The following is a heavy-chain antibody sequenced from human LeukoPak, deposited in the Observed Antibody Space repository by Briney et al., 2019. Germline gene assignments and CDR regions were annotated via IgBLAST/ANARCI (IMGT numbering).Heavy chain of an antibody. J-gene: IGHJ6*03. Sequence: PGGSLRLSCAASGFTFSSYAMSWVRQAPGKGLEWVSAISGCGGSTYYADSVRGGFTISRDNSKNTLYLHINSLRAEDTAVYYCAKRSYCSSTSCYYYYYYYYMDVWGKETTVTVSS. D-gene: IGHD2-2*01. CDR2: ISGCGGST. CDR1: GFTFSSYA. CDR3: AKRSYCSSTSCYYYYYYYYMDV. V-gene: IGHV3-23*01.